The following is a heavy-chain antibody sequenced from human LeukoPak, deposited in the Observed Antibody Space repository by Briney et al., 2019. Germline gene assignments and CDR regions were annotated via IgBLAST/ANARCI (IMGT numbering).Heavy chain of an antibody. CDR2: IYSGGST. V-gene: IGHV3-53*01. J-gene: IGHJ2*01. D-gene: IGHD4-17*01. CDR1: GFTVSSNY. Sequence: GGSLRLSCAASGFTVSSNYMSWVRQAPGKGLEWVSVIYSGGSTYYADSVKGRFTISRDNSKNTLYLQMNSLRAEDTAVYYCARDRGYYGDYYWYFDLWGCGTLVTVSS. CDR3: ARDRGYYGDYYWYFDL.